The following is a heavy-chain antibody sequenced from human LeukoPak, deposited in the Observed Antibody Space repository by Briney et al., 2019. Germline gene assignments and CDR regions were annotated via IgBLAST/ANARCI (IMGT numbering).Heavy chain of an antibody. CDR1: GFTFSSYG. D-gene: IGHD3-22*01. V-gene: IGHV3-7*01. Sequence: PGGTLRLSCAASGFTFSSYGMNWVRQAPGKGLEGVANIKQDGSEKNYVGSVKGRFTISRDNAKNSLYLQMNSLRAEDTAVYYCARGSDNSGYRSLGYWGQGTLVTVSS. CDR3: ARGSDNSGYRSLGY. CDR2: IKQDGSEK. J-gene: IGHJ4*02.